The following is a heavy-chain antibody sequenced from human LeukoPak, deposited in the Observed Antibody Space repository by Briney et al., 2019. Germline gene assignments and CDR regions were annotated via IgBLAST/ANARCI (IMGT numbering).Heavy chain of an antibody. CDR2: IDPSDSYT. CDR3: ARQVGATRPVYYFDY. CDR1: GSPFTSYW. V-gene: IGHV5-10-1*01. J-gene: IGHJ4*02. Sequence: GESLPISCQGSGSPFTSYWISWVRPMTGKGLEWMGRIDPSDSYTNYSPSFQGHVTISADKSISTAYLQWSSLKASDTAMYYCARQVGATRPVYYFDYWVQGTLVTVSS. D-gene: IGHD1-26*01.